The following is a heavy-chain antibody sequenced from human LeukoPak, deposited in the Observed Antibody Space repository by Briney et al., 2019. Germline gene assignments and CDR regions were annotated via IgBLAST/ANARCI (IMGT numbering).Heavy chain of an antibody. CDR1: GSTFSTYS. J-gene: IGHJ4*02. V-gene: IGHV3-23*01. CDR2: IRSGGENT. D-gene: IGHD2/OR15-2a*01. CDR3: AILSWDGRGSFY. Sequence: GGSLRLSCAAPGSTFSTYSMSWVRQAPGKGLEWVSAIRSGGENTYYADSVRGRFTISRDNSRGTLSLQMNSLRAEDTAVYFCAILSWDGRGSFYWGQGTLVTVSS.